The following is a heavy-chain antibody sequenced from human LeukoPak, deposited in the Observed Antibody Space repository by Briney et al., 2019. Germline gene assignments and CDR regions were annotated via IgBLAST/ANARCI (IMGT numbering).Heavy chain of an antibody. V-gene: IGHV3-48*04. CDR1: GFTFSSYS. J-gene: IGHJ4*02. D-gene: IGHD2-8*01. CDR2: ISSLSGTI. CDR3: AKDRQKYCTNGVCTTAYFDY. Sequence: GGSLRLSCAASGFTFSSYSMNWVRQAPGEGLEWVSYISSLSGTIYYADSVKGRFTISRDNAKNTLYLQMNSLRAEDTAVYYCAKDRQKYCTNGVCTTAYFDYWGQGTLVTVSS.